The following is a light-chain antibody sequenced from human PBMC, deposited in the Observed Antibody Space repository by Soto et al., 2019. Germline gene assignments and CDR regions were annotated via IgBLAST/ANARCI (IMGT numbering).Light chain of an antibody. CDR3: TSYAGSDNVI. J-gene: IGLJ2*01. Sequence: QSALTQPPSASGSPGQSVTISCTGTSSDVGGHNYVSWYQQHPGQAPKLLIYEVIQRPSGVPDRFSGSKSGNTASLTVSGLQAEDEADYYCTSYAGSDNVIFGGGTKLTVL. CDR1: SSDVGGHNY. V-gene: IGLV2-8*01. CDR2: EVI.